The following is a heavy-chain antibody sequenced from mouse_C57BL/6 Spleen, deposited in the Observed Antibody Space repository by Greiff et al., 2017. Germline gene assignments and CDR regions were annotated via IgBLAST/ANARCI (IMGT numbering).Heavy chain of an antibody. J-gene: IGHJ3*01. Sequence: QVQLQQSGAELVRPGASVTLSCKASGYTFTDYEMHWVKQTPVHGLEWIGAIDPETGGTAYNQKFKGKARLTADKSSSTAYMELRSLTSEDSAVYYCTRSPAWFAYWGQGTLVTVSA. V-gene: IGHV1-15*01. CDR1: GYTFTDYE. CDR2: IDPETGGT. CDR3: TRSPAWFAY.